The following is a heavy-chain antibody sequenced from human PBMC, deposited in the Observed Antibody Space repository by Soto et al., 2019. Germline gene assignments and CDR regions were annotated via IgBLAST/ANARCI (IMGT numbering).Heavy chain of an antibody. Sequence: QMQLQESGPGLVKPSQTLSLTCSVSGGSIISDEYYWTWIRQPPGGGLEWIGHVYYTGSTSYSPSLKSRLTISVDTSKNQFSLRLNSVSAADTAVYYCARDRSNSPDLLDSWGRGTLVTVSS. CDR1: GGSIISDEYY. D-gene: IGHD1-1*01. V-gene: IGHV4-30-4*01. CDR3: ARDRSNSPDLLDS. CDR2: VYYTGST. J-gene: IGHJ4*02.